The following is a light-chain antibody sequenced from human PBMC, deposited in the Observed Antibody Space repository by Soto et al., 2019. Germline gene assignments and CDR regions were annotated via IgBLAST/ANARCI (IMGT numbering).Light chain of an antibody. J-gene: IGKJ2*01. CDR1: QSVSSK. CDR2: VAS. Sequence: EIVMTQSPATLSVSPGERATLSCRASQSVSSKLAWYQQKPGQAPRLLIYVASTRATGIPARFSGSGSGTEFTLTITSLQSEDFAVYYCQQYSNWPPYTFGQGTKLEIK. V-gene: IGKV3-15*01. CDR3: QQYSNWPPYT.